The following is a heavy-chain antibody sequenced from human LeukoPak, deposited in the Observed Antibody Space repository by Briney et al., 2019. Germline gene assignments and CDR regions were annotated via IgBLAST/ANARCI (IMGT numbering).Heavy chain of an antibody. D-gene: IGHD3-22*01. Sequence: SETLSLTCTVSGGSVSSSSYYWSWIRQPPGKGLEWIGYILYGGSTSYNPSLKSRVTISVDTSENRVSLQLSSVTAADTAVYYCARVSLTMIFYYWGQGILVTVSS. J-gene: IGHJ4*02. CDR1: GGSVSSSSYY. CDR3: ARVSLTMIFYY. V-gene: IGHV4-61*01. CDR2: ILYGGST.